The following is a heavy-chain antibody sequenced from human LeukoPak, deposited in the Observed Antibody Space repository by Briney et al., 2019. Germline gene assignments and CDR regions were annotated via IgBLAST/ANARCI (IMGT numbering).Heavy chain of an antibody. Sequence: GGSLRLSCAASGFTFSNYAMSWVRQAPGKGPEWVSAISGGGGNTYYADSVKGRFTISRDDSKNTLFLQMNSLRVEDTAVYYCANSPYVGDHGGPSAWGQGTLVTVSS. CDR2: ISGGGGNT. CDR1: GFTFSNYA. V-gene: IGHV3-23*01. D-gene: IGHD4-23*01. CDR3: ANSPYVGDHGGPSA. J-gene: IGHJ5*02.